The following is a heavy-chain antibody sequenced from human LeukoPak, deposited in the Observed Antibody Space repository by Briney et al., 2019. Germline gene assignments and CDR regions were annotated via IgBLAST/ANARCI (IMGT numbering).Heavy chain of an antibody. D-gene: IGHD3-22*01. CDR3: AKDREYYDSSGYYYGIFDY. CDR2: IRYDGSNK. J-gene: IGHJ4*02. Sequence: GGSLRLSCAASGFPFSSYGMHWVRQAPGKGLEGGAFIRYDGSNKYYADSVKGRFTISRDNSKNTLYLQMNSLRAEDTAVYYCAKDREYYDSSGYYYGIFDYWGQGTLVTVSS. V-gene: IGHV3-30*02. CDR1: GFPFSSYG.